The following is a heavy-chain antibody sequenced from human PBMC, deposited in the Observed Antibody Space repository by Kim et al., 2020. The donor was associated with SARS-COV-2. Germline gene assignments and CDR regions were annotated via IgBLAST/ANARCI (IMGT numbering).Heavy chain of an antibody. CDR1: GFTFSSYG. V-gene: IGHV3-33*01. CDR2: IWYDGSNK. J-gene: IGHJ3*02. CDR3: ASWGNYCSGGSCYFDAFDI. Sequence: GGSLRLSCAASGFTFSSYGMHWVRQAPGKGLEWVAVIWYDGSNKYYADSVKGRFTISRDNSKNTLYLQMNSLRAEDTAVYYCASWGNYCSGGSCYFDAFDIWGQGTMVTVSS. D-gene: IGHD2-15*01.